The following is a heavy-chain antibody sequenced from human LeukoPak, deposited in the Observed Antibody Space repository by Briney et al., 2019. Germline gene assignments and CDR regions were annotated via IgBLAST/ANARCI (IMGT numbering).Heavy chain of an antibody. CDR2: IYYSGST. J-gene: IGHJ4*02. V-gene: IGHV4-38-2*02. D-gene: IGHD3/OR15-3a*01. Sequence: SETLSLTCSVSGHSISSGYYWGWVRQAPGKGLEWIGSIYYSGSTYYNPSLKSRVTISVDTSKNQFSLKLSSVTAADTAVYYCARGPRTSPFDYWGQGTLVTVSS. CDR1: GHSISSGYY. CDR3: ARGPRTSPFDY.